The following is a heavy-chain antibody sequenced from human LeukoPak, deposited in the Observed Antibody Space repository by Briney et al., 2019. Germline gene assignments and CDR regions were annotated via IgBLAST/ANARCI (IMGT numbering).Heavy chain of an antibody. D-gene: IGHD6-13*01. CDR3: AGCQQGEVWFDP. CDR2: IIPIFGTA. J-gene: IGHJ5*02. CDR1: GGTFSSYA. V-gene: IGHV1-69*05. Sequence: SVKVSCKASGGTFSSYAISWVRQAPGQGLEWMGGIIPIFGTANYAQKFQGRVTITTDESTSTAYMELSSLRSEDTAVYYCAGCQQGEVWFDPWGQGTLVIVSS.